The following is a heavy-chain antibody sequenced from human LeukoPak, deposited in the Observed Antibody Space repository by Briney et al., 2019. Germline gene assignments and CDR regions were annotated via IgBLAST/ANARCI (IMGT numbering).Heavy chain of an antibody. CDR3: ARAFQSLGGLSLPDY. V-gene: IGHV7-4-1*02. CDR2: IYTSTGNR. Sequence: ASVKLSCTASGYTFTNYSMSWVRQAPGQGLEWMGWIYTSTGNRAYAPGFTRRFVFTLDDSVSTTYLQITSLKAEDTAVYFCARAFQSLGGLSLPDYWGQGTLVTVSS. CDR1: GYTFTNYS. D-gene: IGHD3-16*02. J-gene: IGHJ4*02.